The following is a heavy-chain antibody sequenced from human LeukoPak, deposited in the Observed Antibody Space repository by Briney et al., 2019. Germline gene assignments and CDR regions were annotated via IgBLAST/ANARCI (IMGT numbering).Heavy chain of an antibody. Sequence: GGSLRLFCASSGPTFRNVFMNWVRQAPGKGLEWVGRIESSTDGGTTDYAAPVKGRFTMSRDDSKNTLYLQMNNVKTEDTGVYYCTTSPGITVFGVVTDYWGQGTLVIVSS. CDR3: TTSPGITVFGVVTDY. D-gene: IGHD3-3*01. CDR1: GPTFRNVF. CDR2: IESSTDGGTT. V-gene: IGHV3-15*04. J-gene: IGHJ4*02.